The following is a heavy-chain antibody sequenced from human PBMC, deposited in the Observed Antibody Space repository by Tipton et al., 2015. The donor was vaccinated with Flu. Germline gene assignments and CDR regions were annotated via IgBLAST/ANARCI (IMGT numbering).Heavy chain of an antibody. V-gene: IGHV3-23*01. J-gene: IGHJ1*01. Sequence: SLRLSCAASGFTFSSYAMSWVRQAPGKGLEWVSAISGSGGSTYYADSVKGRFTIPRDNSKNTLYLQMNSLRAEDTAVYYCANSRSYYATEYFQHWGQGTLVTVSS. CDR3: ANSRSYYATEYFQH. CDR1: GFTFSSYA. D-gene: IGHD1-26*01. CDR2: ISGSGGST.